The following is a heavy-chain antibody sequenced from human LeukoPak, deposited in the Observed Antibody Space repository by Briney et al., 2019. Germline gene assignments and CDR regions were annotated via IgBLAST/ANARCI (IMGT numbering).Heavy chain of an antibody. CDR3: ARARAAANTYADY. V-gene: IGHV4-4*07. Sequence: PSETLSLTCTVSGGSMYNYYWTWIRQSAGKGLEWIGRIYTGESTYYNPSLKSRVTMSIDTSKNQFSLKLSSVTAADTAIYYCARARAAANTYADYWGQGTPVTVSS. CDR1: GGSMYNYY. CDR2: IYTGEST. D-gene: IGHD3-16*01. J-gene: IGHJ4*02.